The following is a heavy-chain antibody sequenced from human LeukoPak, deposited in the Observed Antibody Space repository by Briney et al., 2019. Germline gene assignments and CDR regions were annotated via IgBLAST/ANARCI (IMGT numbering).Heavy chain of an antibody. J-gene: IGHJ3*02. CDR2: IRSKTNNYAT. Sequence: GGSLRLSCAASGFTFSGSDIHWVRQASGKGLEWVGHIRSKTNNYATADAASVKRRFTFSRDDSKNTAYIQMNSLKTEDTAVYYCTRHNYDRSGYGAFDIRGQGTMVTVSS. CDR3: TRHNYDRSGYGAFDI. D-gene: IGHD3-22*01. V-gene: IGHV3-73*01. CDR1: GFTFSGSD.